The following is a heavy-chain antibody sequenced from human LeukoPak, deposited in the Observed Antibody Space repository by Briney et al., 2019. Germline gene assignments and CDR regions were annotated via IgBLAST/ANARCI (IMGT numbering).Heavy chain of an antibody. J-gene: IGHJ4*02. CDR3: ARGTPHYGSGSHYKRYYFDY. D-gene: IGHD3-10*01. CDR1: GGSFSGYY. Sequence: SETLSLTCAVYGGSFSGYYWSWIRQPPGKGLEWIGEINHSGSTNYNPSLKSRVTISVDTSKNQFSLELSSVTAADTAVYYCARGTPHYGSGSHYKRYYFDYWGQGTLVTVSS. V-gene: IGHV4-34*01. CDR2: INHSGST.